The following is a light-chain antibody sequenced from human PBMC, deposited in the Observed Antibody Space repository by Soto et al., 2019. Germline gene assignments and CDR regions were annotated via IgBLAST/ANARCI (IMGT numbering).Light chain of an antibody. V-gene: IGLV2-14*01. CDR1: SSDVGGYNY. J-gene: IGLJ2*01. Sequence: QSALTQPASVSGSPGQSITISCTGTSSDVGGYNYVSWYQQHPGKAPKLMIYDVSNRPSGVSNRFSGSNSGNTASLTISGLQAEDEADEYCNSYTCSSTPLYVVFGGGTKLTVL. CDR3: NSYTCSSTPLYVV. CDR2: DVS.